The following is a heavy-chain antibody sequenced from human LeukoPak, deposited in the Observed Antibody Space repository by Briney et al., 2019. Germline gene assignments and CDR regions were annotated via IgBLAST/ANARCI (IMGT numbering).Heavy chain of an antibody. J-gene: IGHJ4*02. Sequence: GGSLRLSCAASGFTFNTYTMSWVRQAPGKGLEWVSSINSRGTKIYYADSVKGRFTVSRDNTKNSLYLQMNSLRAEDTAMYFCAKESGDCGAECLAPNDYWGQGTLVTVSS. CDR1: GFTFNTYT. CDR2: INSRGTKI. CDR3: AKESGDCGAECLAPNDY. D-gene: IGHD2-21*01. V-gene: IGHV3-21*01.